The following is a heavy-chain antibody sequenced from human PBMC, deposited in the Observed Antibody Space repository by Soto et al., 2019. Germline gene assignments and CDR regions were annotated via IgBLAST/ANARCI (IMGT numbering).Heavy chain of an antibody. D-gene: IGHD4-17*01. CDR2: ISYDGSNK. Sequence: QVQLVESGGGVVQPGRSLRLSCAASGFTFSSYAMHWVRQAPGKGLEWVAVISYDGSNKYYADSVKGRFTISRDNSKNTLYLQMNSLRAEDTAVYYCARPPRATVVHPYYFDYWGQGTLVTVSS. V-gene: IGHV3-30-3*01. J-gene: IGHJ4*02. CDR1: GFTFSSYA. CDR3: ARPPRATVVHPYYFDY.